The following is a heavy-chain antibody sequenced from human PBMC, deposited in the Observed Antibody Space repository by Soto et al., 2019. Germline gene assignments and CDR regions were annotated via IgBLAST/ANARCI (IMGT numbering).Heavy chain of an antibody. Sequence: PVGSLRLSCASSVFTFNIYGMHCVRHSPDKGLEWVALISYDGSNQYYADSVKGRFTISRDNSKNTLFLQMNSLRADDTAVYYCAKDQASGQGSFDSWGQGTLVIVSS. CDR3: AKDQASGQGSFDS. J-gene: IGHJ4*02. V-gene: IGHV3-30*18. CDR1: VFTFNIYG. CDR2: ISYDGSNQ.